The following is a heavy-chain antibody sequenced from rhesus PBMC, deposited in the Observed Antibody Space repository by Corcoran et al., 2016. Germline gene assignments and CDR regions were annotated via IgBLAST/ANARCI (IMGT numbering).Heavy chain of an antibody. J-gene: IGHJ6*01. D-gene: IGHD3-3*01. Sequence: EVQLVESGGCLVKPGGSLRLSCAAYGFTFGSYDMSWVRQAPGKGLEWVAYMSYNGKTIYYADSVKGRFTISRDNAKNSLSLQMSSLRAEDTAVYYCTRGDNIWTVSYGLDSWGQGVVVTVSS. V-gene: IGHV3-136*01. CDR3: TRGDNIWTVSYGLDS. CDR1: GFTFGSYD. CDR2: MSYNGKTI.